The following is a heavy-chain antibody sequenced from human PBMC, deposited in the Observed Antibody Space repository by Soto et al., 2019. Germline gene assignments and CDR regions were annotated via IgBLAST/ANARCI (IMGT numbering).Heavy chain of an antibody. CDR2: SYFTGKT. CDR3: AKDPITQQIPAVTPGWFHP. D-gene: IGHD6-13*01. CDR1: GESIRDGGYY. J-gene: IGHJ5*02. Sequence: ANLQESGPGLVKSSETLSLPCTVSGESIRDGGYYLARIRKRPGKRLEWMGYSYFTGKTNYNPSLENRLTMSVDMSRRQLYLRLTSVTAEDTAVYLCAKDPITQQIPAVTPGWFHPWGQAISLTVSS. V-gene: IGHV4-31*03.